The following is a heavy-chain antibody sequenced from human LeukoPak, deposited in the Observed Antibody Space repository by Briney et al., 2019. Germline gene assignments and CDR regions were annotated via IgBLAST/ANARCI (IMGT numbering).Heavy chain of an antibody. Sequence: GGSLRPSCAASGFTFSYYSMNWVRQAPGKGLEWVSYISRSSSAIYYADSVKGRFTISRDNAKNSLFLQMNSLRDEDTAVYYCARDPYSYDTSGPKPFDYWGQGTLVTVSS. CDR2: ISRSSSAI. V-gene: IGHV3-48*02. J-gene: IGHJ4*02. CDR3: ARDPYSYDTSGPKPFDY. D-gene: IGHD3-3*01. CDR1: GFTFSYYS.